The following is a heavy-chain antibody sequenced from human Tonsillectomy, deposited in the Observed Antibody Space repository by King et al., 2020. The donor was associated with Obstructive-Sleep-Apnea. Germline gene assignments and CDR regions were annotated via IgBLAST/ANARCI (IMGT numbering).Heavy chain of an antibody. CDR3: AREGHSYASGSPRCFDS. CDR2: IYYSGSS. V-gene: IGHV4-39*07. CDR1: GGSISSTTYF. Sequence: QLQESGPGLVKPSETLSLTCSVSGGSISSTTYFWGWIRQPPGKGLEWIGSIYYSGSSYFNPSLKSRVTISVDTAKNHFSLKLSSVTAADTAVYYCAREGHSYASGSPRCFDSWGQGTLLTVSS. J-gene: IGHJ4*01. D-gene: IGHD3-10*01.